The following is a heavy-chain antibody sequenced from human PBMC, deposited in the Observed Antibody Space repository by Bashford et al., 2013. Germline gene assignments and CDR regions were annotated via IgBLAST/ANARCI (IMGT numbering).Heavy chain of an antibody. CDR3: ARRLRGSRGYYYLDV. CDR1: GGSLSSGGYS. Sequence: SETLSLTCAVSGGSLSSGGYSWSWVRQPPGKGLEWIGYIYYSGSTFYNPSLKSRLTISVDTSKNQFSLKLSSVTAADTAVYYCARRLRGSRGYYYLDVWGKGTTRSPSP. D-gene: IGHD6-6*01. J-gene: IGHJ6*03. V-gene: IGHV4-31*11. CDR2: IYYSGST.